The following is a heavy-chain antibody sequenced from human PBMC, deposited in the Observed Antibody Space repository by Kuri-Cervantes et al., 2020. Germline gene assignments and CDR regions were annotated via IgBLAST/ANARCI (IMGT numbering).Heavy chain of an antibody. CDR3: AKDSSGWYGFYYYYGMDV. Sequence: LSLTCAASGFTFSSYGMHWVRQAPGKGLEWVAVISYDGSNKYYADSVKGRFTISRDNSKNTLYLQMNSLRAEDTAAYYCAKDSSGWYGFYYYYGMDVWGQGTTVTVSS. CDR1: GFTFSSYG. CDR2: ISYDGSNK. V-gene: IGHV3-30*18. D-gene: IGHD6-19*01. J-gene: IGHJ6*02.